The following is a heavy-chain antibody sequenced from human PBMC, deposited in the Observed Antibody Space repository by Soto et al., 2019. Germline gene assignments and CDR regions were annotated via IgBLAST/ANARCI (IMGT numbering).Heavy chain of an antibody. Sequence: GESLKISCKGSGYSFTSYWIGWVRQMPGKGLEWMGIIYPGDSDTRYSPSFQGQVTISADKSISTAYLQWSSLKASDTAMYYCARTGPNYYYYYGMDVWGQGTTVTGSS. V-gene: IGHV5-51*01. CDR3: ARTGPNYYYYYGMDV. CDR2: IYPGDSDT. J-gene: IGHJ6*02. CDR1: GYSFTSYW.